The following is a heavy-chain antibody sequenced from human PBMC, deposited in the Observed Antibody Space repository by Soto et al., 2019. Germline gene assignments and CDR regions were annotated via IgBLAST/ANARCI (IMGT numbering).Heavy chain of an antibody. CDR1: GFTFSSYI. J-gene: IGHJ6*02. CDR3: ARAGCDGGTCYTLVGLRYGMDV. CDR2: ISYDGNNK. Sequence: QVQLVESGGGVVQPGRSLRLSCAVSGFTFSSYIMYWVRQAPGRGLEWVAVISYDGNNKYYADSVKGRLTISRDNSKNTLYLQMNSLRAEDTAVYYCARAGCDGGTCYTLVGLRYGMDVWGQGTTVTVSS. D-gene: IGHD2-15*01. V-gene: IGHV3-30-3*01.